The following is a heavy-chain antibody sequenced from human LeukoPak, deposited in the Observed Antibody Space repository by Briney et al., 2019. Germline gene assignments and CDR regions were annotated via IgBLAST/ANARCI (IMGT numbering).Heavy chain of an antibody. J-gene: IGHJ3*02. CDR2: ISYDGSNK. Sequence: PGGSLRLSCAASGFTFSSYGMHWVRQAPGKGLEWVAVISYDGSNKYYADSVKGRFTISRDNAKNSLYLQMNSLRAEDTAVYYCARGRAAAAQGDDAFDIWGQGTMVTVSS. CDR1: GFTFSSYG. V-gene: IGHV3-30*03. D-gene: IGHD6-13*01. CDR3: ARGRAAAAQGDDAFDI.